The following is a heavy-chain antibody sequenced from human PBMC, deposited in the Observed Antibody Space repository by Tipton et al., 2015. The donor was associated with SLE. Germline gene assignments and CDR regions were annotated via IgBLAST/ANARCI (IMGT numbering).Heavy chain of an antibody. J-gene: IGHJ6*03. CDR1: GYRFSGYW. V-gene: IGHV5-51*01. D-gene: IGHD4-17*01. CDR2: IYPGDSDV. Sequence: QLVQSGADMKKPGESLRISCQASGYRFSGYWIGWVRQMPGKGLEWMGIIYPGDSDVKYSPSFQGQVTISADKSISTAYLQWGSLRASDTAIYYCARHRIFTVPSDSLQDHYYIDVWGKGTPVTVSS. CDR3: ARHRIFTVPSDSLQDHYYIDV.